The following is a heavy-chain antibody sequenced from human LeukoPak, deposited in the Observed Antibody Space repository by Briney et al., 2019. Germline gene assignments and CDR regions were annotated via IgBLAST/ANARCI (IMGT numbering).Heavy chain of an antibody. CDR3: ARRDSSGYYSY. Sequence: GGSLRPSCAASGFTVSSNYMSWVRQAPGKGLEWVSVIYSGGSTYYADSVKGRFTISRDNSKNTLYLQMNSLRAEDTAVYYCARRDSSGYYSYWGQGTLVTVSS. CDR2: IYSGGST. V-gene: IGHV3-53*01. J-gene: IGHJ4*02. CDR1: GFTVSSNY. D-gene: IGHD3-22*01.